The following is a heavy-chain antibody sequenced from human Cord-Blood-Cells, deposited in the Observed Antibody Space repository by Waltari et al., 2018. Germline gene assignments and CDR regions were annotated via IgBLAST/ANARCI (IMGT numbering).Heavy chain of an antibody. Sequence: EAQLVESGGGLVQTGGSLRLSCAASGFTCSSCWIRWVRQSPGKGVEWVANIKQDGSEKYYVDSVKGRFTIARDNAKNALYLQMSSLRAEDTAVSYCARGSSWYFDYWGQGTLVTVSS. CDR1: GFTCSSCW. CDR2: IKQDGSEK. V-gene: IGHV3-7*01. J-gene: IGHJ4*02. D-gene: IGHD6-13*01. CDR3: ARGSSWYFDY.